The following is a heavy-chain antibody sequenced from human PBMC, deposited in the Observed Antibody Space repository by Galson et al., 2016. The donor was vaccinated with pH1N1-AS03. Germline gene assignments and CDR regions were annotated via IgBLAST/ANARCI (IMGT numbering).Heavy chain of an antibody. CDR1: RFTFRSYG. CDR2: ISYDESKK. J-gene: IGHJ4*02. D-gene: IGHD3-10*02. Sequence: SLRLSCAASRFTFRSYGMHWVRQTPGKGLQWVAVISYDESKKLYADSVRGRSTISRDNSKNTLYLQMNSLRPEDTAVYFCARSQSFYVDYFDNWGQGTPVTVSS. V-gene: IGHV3-30*03. CDR3: ARSQSFYVDYFDN.